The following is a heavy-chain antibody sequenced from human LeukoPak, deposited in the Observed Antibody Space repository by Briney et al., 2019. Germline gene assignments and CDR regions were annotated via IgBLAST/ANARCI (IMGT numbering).Heavy chain of an antibody. Sequence: PSETLSLTCTVSGGSIYSYYWSWIRQPPGKGLEWIGYIYYSGSTNYNPSLKSRVTISVDTSNNKFSLKLTSLTAADTAVYYCVRHLSAGRPAFDIWGQGTMVTVSS. D-gene: IGHD2-15*01. J-gene: IGHJ3*02. V-gene: IGHV4-59*08. CDR3: VRHLSAGRPAFDI. CDR1: GGSIYSYY. CDR2: IYYSGST.